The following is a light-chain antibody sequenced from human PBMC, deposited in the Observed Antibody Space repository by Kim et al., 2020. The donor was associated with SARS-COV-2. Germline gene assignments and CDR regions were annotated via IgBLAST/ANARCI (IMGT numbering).Light chain of an antibody. CDR2: GRN. CDR1: GLRSYY. J-gene: IGLJ2*01. CDR3: QSRDSGGKVV. V-gene: IGLV3-19*01. Sequence: SSELTQDPVVSVALGQTVRITCQGDGLRSYYATWYQQKPRQAPVLVMFGRNNRPSGIPDRFSGSASGNTASLTISGTQAEDEADFYCQSRDSGGKVVFGGGTKVTVL.